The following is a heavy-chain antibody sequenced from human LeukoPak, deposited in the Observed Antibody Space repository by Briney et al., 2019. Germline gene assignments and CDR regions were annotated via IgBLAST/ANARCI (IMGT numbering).Heavy chain of an antibody. CDR3: ARSHPFPEFDY. J-gene: IGHJ4*02. CDR1: GGSVSSGSYY. CDR2: IYYSGST. Sequence: PSETLSLTCTVSGGSVSSGSYYWSWIRQPPGKGLEWIGYIYYSGSTNYNPSLKSRVTISVDTSKNQFSLKLSSVTAADTAVYYCARSHPFPEFDYWGQGTLVTVSS. V-gene: IGHV4-61*01.